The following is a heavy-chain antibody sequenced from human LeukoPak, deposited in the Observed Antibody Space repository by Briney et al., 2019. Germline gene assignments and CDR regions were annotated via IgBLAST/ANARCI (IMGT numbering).Heavy chain of an antibody. J-gene: IGHJ3*02. Sequence: HPGRSLRLSCAASGFTFSSYAMHWVRQAPGKGLEWVAVISYDGSNKYYADSVKGRFTISRDNSKNTLYLQMNSLRAEDTAVYYCARVGYSSGWYGAFDIWGQGTMVTVSS. CDR3: ARVGYSSGWYGAFDI. V-gene: IGHV3-30-3*01. CDR1: GFTFSSYA. CDR2: ISYDGSNK. D-gene: IGHD6-19*01.